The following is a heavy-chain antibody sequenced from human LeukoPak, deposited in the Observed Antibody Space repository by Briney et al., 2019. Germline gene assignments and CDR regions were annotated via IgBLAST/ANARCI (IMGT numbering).Heavy chain of an antibody. CDR2: ISGSGGTT. D-gene: IGHD3-10*01. CDR1: GFTFSSYA. J-gene: IGHJ4*02. CDR3: AKGGSTYYYGSGSYSH. Sequence: PGGSLRLSCAASGFTFSSYAMTWVRQAPGKGLEWVSVISGSGGTTYYADSVKGRFTISRDNSKNTLYLQMNSLRAEDTAVYYCAKGGSTYYYGSGSYSHWGQGTLVTVSS. V-gene: IGHV3-23*01.